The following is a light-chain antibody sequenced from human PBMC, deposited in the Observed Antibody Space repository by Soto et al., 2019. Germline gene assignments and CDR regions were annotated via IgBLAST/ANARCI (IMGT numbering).Light chain of an antibody. Sequence: SSELTQPPSVSVAPGQTARITCGGTNIGSKSVHWYQQKPGQAPVLVVYDDSDRPSGIPERFSGSNSGNTATLTISRVEAGDEADYYCQVWDSSSENWVFGGGTKLAVL. CDR1: NIGSKS. V-gene: IGLV3-21*02. CDR2: DDS. CDR3: QVWDSSSENWV. J-gene: IGLJ3*02.